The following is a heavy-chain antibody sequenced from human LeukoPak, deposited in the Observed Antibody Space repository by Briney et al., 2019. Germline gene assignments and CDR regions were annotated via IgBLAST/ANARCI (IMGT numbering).Heavy chain of an antibody. D-gene: IGHD3-10*01. J-gene: IGHJ4*02. CDR3: ARAPDPGSPDY. CDR2: ISYDGSNK. Sequence: PGGSLRLSCAASGFTFSSYAMHWVRQAPGKGLEWVAVISYDGSNKYYADSVKGRFTISRDNSKNTLYLQMNGLRAEDTAVYYCARAPDPGSPDYWGQGTLVTVSS. V-gene: IGHV3-30*04. CDR1: GFTFSSYA.